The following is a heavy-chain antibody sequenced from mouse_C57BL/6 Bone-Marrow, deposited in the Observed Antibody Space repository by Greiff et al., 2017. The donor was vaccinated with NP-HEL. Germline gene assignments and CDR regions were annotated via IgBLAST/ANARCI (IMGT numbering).Heavy chain of an antibody. D-gene: IGHD1-1*01. Sequence: QVQLQQSGAELAKPGASVKLSCKASGYTFTSYWMHWVKQRPGQGLEWIGYINPSSGYTKYNQKFKDKATLTADKSSSTAYMQLSSLTYADSAFYYCARGATVVATRAYYFDYWGQGTTLTVSS. CDR1: GYTFTSYW. CDR3: ARGATVVATRAYYFDY. V-gene: IGHV1-7*01. J-gene: IGHJ2*01. CDR2: INPSSGYT.